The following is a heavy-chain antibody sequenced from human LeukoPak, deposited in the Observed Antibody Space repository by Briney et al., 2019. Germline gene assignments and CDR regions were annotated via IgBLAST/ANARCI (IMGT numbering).Heavy chain of an antibody. Sequence: SETLSLSCTVFGDSISSYYWSWIRQPPGKGLEWIGFIYYSGSTNHNPSLRSRVSISVDTSKNQFSLKLSSVTAADTAVYYCARHLGEVYYFDYWGQGTLVTVSS. J-gene: IGHJ4*02. D-gene: IGHD3-16*01. V-gene: IGHV4-59*08. CDR3: ARHLGEVYYFDY. CDR2: IYYSGST. CDR1: GDSISSYY.